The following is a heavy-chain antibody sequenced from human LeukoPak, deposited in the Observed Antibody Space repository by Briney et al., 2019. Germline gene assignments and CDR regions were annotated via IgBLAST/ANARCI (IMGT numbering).Heavy chain of an antibody. J-gene: IGHJ4*02. V-gene: IGHV1-46*01. CDR2: INPNDGST. D-gene: IGHD6-13*01. CDR1: GYTFTSYW. CDR3: ARAPRDSSTMLDY. Sequence: ASVKVSCKASGYTFTSYWIQWVRQAPGQGLEWMGLINPNDGSTTYTHKFQGRVTMTRDTSTSTVYVDLSSLTSEDTAVYYCARAPRDSSTMLDYWGQGTLVTVSS.